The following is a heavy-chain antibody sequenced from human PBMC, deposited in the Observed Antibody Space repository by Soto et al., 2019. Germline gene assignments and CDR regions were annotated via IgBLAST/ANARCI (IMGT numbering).Heavy chain of an antibody. Sequence: PSETLFLTCTVSGGSISSYYWSWIRQPPGKGLEWIGYIYYSGSTNYNPSLKSRVTISVDTSKNQFSLKLSSVTAADTAVYYCAREDDYGGDNWFDPWGQGTLVTVSS. V-gene: IGHV4-59*01. CDR1: GGSISSYY. D-gene: IGHD4-17*01. J-gene: IGHJ5*02. CDR3: AREDDYGGDNWFDP. CDR2: IYYSGST.